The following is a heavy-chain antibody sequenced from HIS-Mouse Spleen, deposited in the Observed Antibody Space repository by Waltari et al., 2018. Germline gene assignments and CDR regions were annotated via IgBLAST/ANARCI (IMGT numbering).Heavy chain of an antibody. D-gene: IGHD5-18*01. CDR3: AKVWPELKTVDTPMAFDY. V-gene: IGHV3-23*01. J-gene: IGHJ4*02. CDR1: GFTFRRYA. Sequence: EVQLLESGGGLVQPGGSMRLSCAASGFTFRRYAMSLVRQAPGKGLEWVSAISGSGGSTYYADSVKGRFTISRDNSKNTLYLQMNSLRAEDTAVYYCAKVWPELKTVDTPMAFDYWGQGTLVTVSS. CDR2: ISGSGGST.